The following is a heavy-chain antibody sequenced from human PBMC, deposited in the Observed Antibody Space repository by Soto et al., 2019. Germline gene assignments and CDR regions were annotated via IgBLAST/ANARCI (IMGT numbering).Heavy chain of an antibody. V-gene: IGHV4-39*01. CDR1: GGSTSSNSYY. D-gene: IGHD2-15*01. Sequence: SETLSLTCTVSGGSTSSNSYYWGWIRQPPGKGLERIVSIYYSGYTYYNPSLKSRLSMSVDTSKNQFSLKLRSVTAADTAVYYCARQLTDCSGGSCHAYFDYWGQGSLVTV. CDR3: ARQLTDCSGGSCHAYFDY. J-gene: IGHJ4*02. CDR2: IYYSGYT.